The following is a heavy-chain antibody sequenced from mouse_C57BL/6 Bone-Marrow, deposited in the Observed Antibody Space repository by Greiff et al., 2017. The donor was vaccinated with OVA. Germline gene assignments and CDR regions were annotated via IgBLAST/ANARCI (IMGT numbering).Heavy chain of an antibody. CDR1: GYAFTNYL. V-gene: IGHV1-54*01. CDR3: ARGGAY. Sequence: VQRVESGAELVRPGTSVKVSCKASGYAFTNYLIEWVKQRPGQGLEWIGVINPGSGGTHYNEKFKGKATLTADKSSSTAYMQLSSLTSEDSAVYFCARGGAYWGQGTLVTVSA. J-gene: IGHJ3*01. CDR2: INPGSGGT.